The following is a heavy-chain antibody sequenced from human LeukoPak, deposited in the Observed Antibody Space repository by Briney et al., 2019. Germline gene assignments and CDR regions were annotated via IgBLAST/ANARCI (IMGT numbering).Heavy chain of an antibody. J-gene: IGHJ3*02. CDR2: IHHSGRS. Sequence: SDTLSLTRAVPGGSINSDDWSRIPRPTGKGLEWIGHIHHSGRSNHNPSLVSRVTLSVDMSRNQFSLRLSSVTAADTAVYYCARLTFPGLRYDDRRIFDIWGQGSVVTVSS. V-gene: IGHV4-59*08. CDR3: ARLTFPGLRYDDRRIFDI. D-gene: IGHD3-3*01. CDR1: GGSINSDD.